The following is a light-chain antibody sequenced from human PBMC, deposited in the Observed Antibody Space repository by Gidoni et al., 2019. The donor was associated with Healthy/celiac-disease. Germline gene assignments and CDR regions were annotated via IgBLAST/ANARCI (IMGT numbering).Light chain of an antibody. V-gene: IGKV1-5*03. J-gene: IGKJ1*01. CDR1: QSISSW. CDR3: HQYNSYLT. Sequence: DIQMTQSPSTLSASVGDRVTITCRASQSISSWLAWYQQKPGKAPKLLIYKASSLESGVPSRFSGSGSWTAFTLTISSLQPYDFATYYCHQYNSYLTFXQXTKVEIK. CDR2: KAS.